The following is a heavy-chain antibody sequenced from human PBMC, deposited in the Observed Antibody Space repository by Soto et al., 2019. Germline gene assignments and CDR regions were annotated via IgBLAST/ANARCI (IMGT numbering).Heavy chain of an antibody. V-gene: IGHV3-23*01. CDR3: AEKGYDILTGYAVDY. CDR2: ISGSGGST. Sequence: GGSLRLSCAASGFTFSSYAMSWVRQAPGKGLEWVSAISGSGGSTYYADSVKGRFTISRDNSKNTLYLQMNSLRAEDTAVYYCAEKGYDILTGYAVDYWGQGTRVNVSS. J-gene: IGHJ4*02. D-gene: IGHD3-9*01. CDR1: GFTFSSYA.